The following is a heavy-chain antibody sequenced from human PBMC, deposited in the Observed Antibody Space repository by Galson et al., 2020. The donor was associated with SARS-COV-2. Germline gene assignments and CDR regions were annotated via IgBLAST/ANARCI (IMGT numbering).Heavy chain of an antibody. CDR1: GFTFSSYG. Sequence: GGSLRLSCAASGFTFSSYGMHWVRQAPGKGLEWVAVIWYDGSNKYYADSVKGRFTISRDNSKNTLYLQMKSLRAEDTAVYYCARGKWYSSSLGGEYFQHWGQGTLVTVSS. J-gene: IGHJ1*01. V-gene: IGHV3-33*01. CDR2: IWYDGSNK. D-gene: IGHD6-6*01. CDR3: ARGKWYSSSLGGEYFQH.